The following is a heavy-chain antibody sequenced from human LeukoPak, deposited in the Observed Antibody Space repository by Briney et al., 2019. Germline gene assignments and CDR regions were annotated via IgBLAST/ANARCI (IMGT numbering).Heavy chain of an antibody. V-gene: IGHV4-34*01. CDR3: ASLRGYSLFVQSGWFDP. Sequence: SETLSLTCAVYGGSFSGYYWSWIRQPPGKGLEWIGEINHSGSTNYNPSLKSRVTISVDTSKNQFSLKLSSVTAADTAVYYCASLRGYSLFVQSGWFDPWGQGTLVTVSS. J-gene: IGHJ5*02. D-gene: IGHD5-18*01. CDR2: INHSGST. CDR1: GGSFSGYY.